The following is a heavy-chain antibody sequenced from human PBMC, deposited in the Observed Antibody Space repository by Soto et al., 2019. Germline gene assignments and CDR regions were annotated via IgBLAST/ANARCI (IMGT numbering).Heavy chain of an antibody. CDR1: GFTFSSYG. D-gene: IGHD2-8*01. V-gene: IGHV3-30*18. Sequence: QVQLVESGGGVVQPGRSLRLSCAASGFTFSSYGMHWVRQAPGKGLEWVAVISYDGSNKYYADSVKGRFTISRDNSKNTLYLQMNSLRAEDTAVYYCAKDLVMDCINGVCSYYYYGMDVWGQGTTVTVSS. J-gene: IGHJ6*02. CDR2: ISYDGSNK. CDR3: AKDLVMDCINGVCSYYYYGMDV.